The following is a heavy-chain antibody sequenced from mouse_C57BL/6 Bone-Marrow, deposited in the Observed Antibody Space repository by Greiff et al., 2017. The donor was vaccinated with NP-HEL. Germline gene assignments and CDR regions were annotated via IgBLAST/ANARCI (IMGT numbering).Heavy chain of an antibody. CDR1: GFNIKDDY. J-gene: IGHJ3*01. V-gene: IGHV14-4*01. D-gene: IGHD4-1*01. Sequence: EVQGVESGAELVRPGASVKLSCTASGFNIKDDYMHWVKQRPEQGLEWIGWIDPENGDTEYASKFQGKATITADTSSNTAYLQLSSLTSEDTAVYYCTRNWAWFAYWGQGTLVTVSA. CDR3: TRNWAWFAY. CDR2: IDPENGDT.